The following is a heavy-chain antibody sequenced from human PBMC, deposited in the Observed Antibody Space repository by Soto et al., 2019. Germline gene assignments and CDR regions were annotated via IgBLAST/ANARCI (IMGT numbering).Heavy chain of an antibody. J-gene: IGHJ4*02. V-gene: IGHV3-30*18. CDR1: GFTFSSYG. Sequence: GGSLRLSCAASGFTFSSYGMHWVRQAPGKGLEWVAVISYDGSNKYYADSVKGRFTISRDNSKNTLYLQMNSLRAEDTAVYYCAKDSIGYCSSTSCYAIDYWGQGTLVTVSS. D-gene: IGHD2-2*01. CDR3: AKDSIGYCSSTSCYAIDY. CDR2: ISYDGSNK.